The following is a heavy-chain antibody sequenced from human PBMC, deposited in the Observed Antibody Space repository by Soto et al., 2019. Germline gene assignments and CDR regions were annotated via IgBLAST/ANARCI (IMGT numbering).Heavy chain of an antibody. V-gene: IGHV3-9*01. CDR1: GFTFDDYA. CDR2: ISWNSGNI. J-gene: IGHJ2*01. Sequence: VQLVESGGGLEQPGRSLRLSCAASGFTFDDYAMHWVRQAPGKGLEWVSGISWNSGNIGYADSVQGRFTISRDNAKNSLYLQMNTLRDEDTALYHCARAATGYSSSSTHFFWYFDLWGRGTLVTVSS. D-gene: IGHD6-13*01. CDR3: ARAATGYSSSSTHFFWYFDL.